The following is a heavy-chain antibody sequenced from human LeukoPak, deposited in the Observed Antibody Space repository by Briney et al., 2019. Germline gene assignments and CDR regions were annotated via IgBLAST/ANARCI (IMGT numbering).Heavy chain of an antibody. Sequence: GASVKVSCKASGYTFTSYDINWVRQAPGQGLEWMGGIIPIFGTANYAQKFQGRVTITADESTSTAYMELSSLRSEDTAVYYCASTTVPHYYYYGMDVWGQGTTVTVSS. CDR2: IIPIFGTA. V-gene: IGHV1-69*13. J-gene: IGHJ6*02. CDR1: GYTFTSYD. CDR3: ASTTVPHYYYYGMDV. D-gene: IGHD4-11*01.